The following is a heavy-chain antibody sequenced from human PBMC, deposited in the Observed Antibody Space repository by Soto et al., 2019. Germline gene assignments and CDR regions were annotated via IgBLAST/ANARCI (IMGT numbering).Heavy chain of an antibody. CDR1: GGSISSGDYY. D-gene: IGHD2-2*01. V-gene: IGHV4-30-4*01. Sequence: SETLSLTCTVSGGSISSGDYYWSWIRQPPGKGLEWIGYIYYSGSTYYNPSLKSRVTISVDTSKNQFSLKLSSVTAADTAVYYCARATCSSTSCYLCYYGMDVWGQGTTVTVSS. J-gene: IGHJ6*02. CDR2: IYYSGST. CDR3: ARATCSSTSCYLCYYGMDV.